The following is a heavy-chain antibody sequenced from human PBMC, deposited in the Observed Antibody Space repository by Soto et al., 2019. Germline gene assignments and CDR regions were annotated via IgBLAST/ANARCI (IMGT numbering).Heavy chain of an antibody. CDR3: AQESMPEHYGDTLFDY. CDR1: GFSFSNYA. J-gene: IGHJ4*02. CDR2: FSAAGRT. Sequence: EVQLLESGGTLVQPGGSLRLSCAASGFSFSNYALSWVRQAPGKGLEWVSTFSAAGRTYYADSVRGRFTIARDSSQNTVPLQLSDLRREDTAVYYCAQESMPEHYGDTLFDYWGQGTRVTVSS. D-gene: IGHD4-17*01. V-gene: IGHV3-23*01.